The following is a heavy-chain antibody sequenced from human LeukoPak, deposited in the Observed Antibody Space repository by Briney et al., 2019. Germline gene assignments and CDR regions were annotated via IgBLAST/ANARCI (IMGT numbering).Heavy chain of an antibody. J-gene: IGHJ4*02. CDR1: GFTFSSYG. CDR2: IRYDGSNK. Sequence: GGSLRLSCAASGFTFSSYGMHWVRQAPGKGLEWVAFIRYDGSNKYYADSVKGRFTISRDNSKNTLYLQMNSLRAEDTAVYYCAKDQSYYGSGGYARFDYWGQGTLVTVSS. V-gene: IGHV3-30*02. CDR3: AKDQSYYGSGGYARFDY. D-gene: IGHD3-10*01.